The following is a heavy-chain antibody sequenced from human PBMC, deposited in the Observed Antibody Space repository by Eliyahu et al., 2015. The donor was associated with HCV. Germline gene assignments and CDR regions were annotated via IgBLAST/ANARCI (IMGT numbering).Heavy chain of an antibody. J-gene: IGHJ5*02. Sequence: QVQLQESGPGLVKPSETLSLTCTVSGGSITTYYCSWXRQPPGKGLEWIGYIHYSGSTNYNPXLKSRVTISLDTSKNQFSLNLTSVTAADTAVYYCASGGGGIAVAGTGGWFDPWGQGTLVTVSS. D-gene: IGHD6-19*01. CDR3: ASGGGGIAVAGTGGWFDP. V-gene: IGHV4-59*01. CDR1: GGSITTYY. CDR2: IHYSGST.